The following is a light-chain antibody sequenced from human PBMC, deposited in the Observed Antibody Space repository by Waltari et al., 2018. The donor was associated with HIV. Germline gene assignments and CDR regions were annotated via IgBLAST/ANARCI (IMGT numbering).Light chain of an antibody. CDR3: QQVNSFPIT. V-gene: IGKV1-12*01. J-gene: IGKJ5*01. CDR1: QGIGTW. CDR2: SAS. Sequence: DIQMTQSPSSVSASVGDRVTITCRASQGIGTWLAWYQQKLGQAPKLLIYSASYLKSGVPSRCSGSGSGTSFTLAISSLQPEDFATYYCQQVNSFPITFGQGTRLEIK.